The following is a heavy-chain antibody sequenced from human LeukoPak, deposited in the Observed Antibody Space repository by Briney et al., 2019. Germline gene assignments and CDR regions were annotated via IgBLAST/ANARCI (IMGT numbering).Heavy chain of an antibody. Sequence: GESLKISCTGSGYSFSSYWIAWVRQMPGKGLEWMGLIYPGDSDTRYSPSFKGQVTISADKSITTTYLQWSSLKASDSAMYYCGRIPAAGSLKGSFDIWGQGTMVTVSS. J-gene: IGHJ3*02. D-gene: IGHD6-13*01. V-gene: IGHV5-51*01. CDR2: IYPGDSDT. CDR1: GYSFSSYW. CDR3: GRIPAAGSLKGSFDI.